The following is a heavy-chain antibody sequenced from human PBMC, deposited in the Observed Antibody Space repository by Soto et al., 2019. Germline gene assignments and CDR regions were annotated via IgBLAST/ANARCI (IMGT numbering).Heavy chain of an antibody. D-gene: IGHD3-22*01. Sequence: QVPLVQSGAEVKKPGASVKVSCRASGYTFTSYGITWVRQAPGQGLEWMGWISPYNGNTNYAQKLQGRVTMTTDTSTSTAYMELRSLRSDDTAVYYCARAVDYYDSSGYYTHEYFQHWGQGTLVTVSS. CDR2: ISPYNGNT. CDR3: ARAVDYYDSSGYYTHEYFQH. V-gene: IGHV1-18*01. CDR1: GYTFTSYG. J-gene: IGHJ1*01.